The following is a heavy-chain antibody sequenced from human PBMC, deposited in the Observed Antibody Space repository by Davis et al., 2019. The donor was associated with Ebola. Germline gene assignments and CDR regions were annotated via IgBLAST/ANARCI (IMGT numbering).Heavy chain of an antibody. CDR2: IIPIFGTA. CDR1: GGTFSSYA. J-gene: IGHJ5*02. Sequence: AASVKVSCKASGGTFSSYAISWVRQAPGQGLEWMGGIIPIFGTANYAQKFQGRVTITADKSTSTAYMELSSLRSEDTAVYYCARNYPSTIYNWFDPWGQGTLVTVSS. V-gene: IGHV1-69*06. D-gene: IGHD2-2*01. CDR3: ARNYPSTIYNWFDP.